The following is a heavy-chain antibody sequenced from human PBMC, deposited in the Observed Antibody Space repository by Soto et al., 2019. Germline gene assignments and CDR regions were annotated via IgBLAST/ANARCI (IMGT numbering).Heavy chain of an antibody. J-gene: IGHJ4*02. CDR3: ARGGYGPRGDH. Sequence: PGGSLTLSCAASRFTFSKYIMNWVRQAPGKGLEWVSSISTTSSHTYYADSVKGRFTISRDNGKSSLFLQMDRLRADDTAVYYCARGGYGPRGDHWGQGTLVTVSS. V-gene: IGHV3-21*01. CDR1: RFTFSKYI. D-gene: IGHD5-18*01. CDR2: ISTTSSHT.